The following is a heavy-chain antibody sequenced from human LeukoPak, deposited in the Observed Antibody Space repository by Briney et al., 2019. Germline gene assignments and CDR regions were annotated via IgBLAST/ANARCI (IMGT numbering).Heavy chain of an antibody. CDR1: GFTFDDYA. D-gene: IGHD6-19*01. V-gene: IGHV3-7*01. J-gene: IGHJ3*02. CDR3: ARYGNGAWLAHYSFDI. CDR2: IKQDGSEK. Sequence: GGSLRLSCAASGFTFDDYAMHWVRQAPGKGLEWVANIKQDGSEKYYVDSVKGRFAISRDNAKNSLYLQMNSLRAEDTAVYYCARYGNGAWLAHYSFDIWGQGTMVTVSS.